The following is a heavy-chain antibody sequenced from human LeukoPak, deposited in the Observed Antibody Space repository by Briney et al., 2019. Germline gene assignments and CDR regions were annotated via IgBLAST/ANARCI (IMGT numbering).Heavy chain of an antibody. J-gene: IGHJ4*02. V-gene: IGHV3-21*01. Sequence: GGSLRLSCAASGFTFSIYSMNWVRQAPGKGLEWVSSISSGGAYVYYAGSVKGRFTISRDNAKNSLYLQMNSLRAEDTAVYYCVRDRDYGDYVDYWGQGTLVTVSS. D-gene: IGHD4-17*01. CDR1: GFTFSIYS. CDR3: VRDRDYGDYVDY. CDR2: ISSGGAYV.